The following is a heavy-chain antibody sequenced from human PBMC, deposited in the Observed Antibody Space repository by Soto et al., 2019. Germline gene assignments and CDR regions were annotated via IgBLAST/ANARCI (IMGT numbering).Heavy chain of an antibody. J-gene: IGHJ5*02. Sequence: DVQLVESGGGLVQPGGSRRVSCAASGFTLGSHRIHWGRQPPGKGLEWVSRIDTDGGGTSYADPVKGRFTISTDNAKNTVYLQMNGLRAEDTAVYYCATVFDLWGQGTLVTVSS. CDR3: ATVFDL. CDR1: GFTLGSHR. CDR2: IDTDGGGT. V-gene: IGHV3-74*01.